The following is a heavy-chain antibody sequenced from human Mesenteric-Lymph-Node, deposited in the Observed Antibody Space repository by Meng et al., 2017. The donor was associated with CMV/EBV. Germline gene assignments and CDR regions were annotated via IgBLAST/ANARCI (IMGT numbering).Heavy chain of an antibody. Sequence: GESLKISCAASGFTFSSYAMHWVRQAPGKGLEWLSVIYVDGNTYYADSVKGRFTISRDNSKNTLYLQMNSLRAEDTAVYYCASPYDFWSGYYPVRAFDVWGQGTMVTVSS. CDR1: GFTFSSYA. J-gene: IGHJ3*01. V-gene: IGHV3-66*02. CDR3: ASPYDFWSGYYPVRAFDV. CDR2: IYVDGNT. D-gene: IGHD3-3*01.